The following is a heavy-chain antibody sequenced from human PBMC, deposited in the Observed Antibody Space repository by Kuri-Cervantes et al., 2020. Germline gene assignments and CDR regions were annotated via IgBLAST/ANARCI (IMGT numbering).Heavy chain of an antibody. CDR3: ARGPDSSGYYPPYFDY. Sequence: SLKISCAASGFTFDDYAMHWVRQAPGKGLEWVSGISWNSGSIGYADSVKGRFTISRDNAKNSLYLQMNSLRAEDTAVYYCARGPDSSGYYPPYFDYWGQGTLVTVSS. J-gene: IGHJ4*02. V-gene: IGHV3-9*01. D-gene: IGHD3-22*01. CDR2: ISWNSGSI. CDR1: GFTFDDYA.